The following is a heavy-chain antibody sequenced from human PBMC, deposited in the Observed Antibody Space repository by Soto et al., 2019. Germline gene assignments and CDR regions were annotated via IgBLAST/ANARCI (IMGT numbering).Heavy chain of an antibody. CDR2: INHSGST. Sequence: SETLSLTCAIYGGSFSGYYWSWIRQPPGKGLEWIGEINHSGSTNYNPSLKSRVTISVDTSKNQFSLKLSSVTAADTAVYYCARGLAYYDFWSGTYYYYGMDVWGQGTTVTVSS. D-gene: IGHD3-3*01. CDR1: GGSFSGYY. CDR3: ARGLAYYDFWSGTYYYYGMDV. V-gene: IGHV4-34*01. J-gene: IGHJ6*02.